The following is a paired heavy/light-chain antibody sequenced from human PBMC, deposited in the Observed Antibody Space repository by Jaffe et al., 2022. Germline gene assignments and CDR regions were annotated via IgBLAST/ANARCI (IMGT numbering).Heavy chain of an antibody. CDR3: ATEAIDGQFFEK. J-gene: IGHJ4*02. V-gene: IGHV3-48*03. CDR2: INPTGEAT. D-gene: IGHD2-21*01. Sequence: EVQLVESGGGLVQPGGSLRLSCAASGFSFSNYKFHWVRRAPGKGLEWVSYINPTGEATFYADSVKGRFAFSRDNAEKSLYLHMNSLRAEDTAVYYCATEAIDGQFFEKWGQGTLVTVTS. CDR1: GFSFSNYK.
Light chain of an antibody. Sequence: QSALTQPASVSGSPGQSITISCTGTSSDVGKYDFVSWYQQHPGTAPKVMIYEVNKRPSGVSNRFSGFKSGDMASLTISGLQAEDEAEYYCCAYAGSNGHYVFGSATKVTVL. CDR1: SSDVGKYDF. V-gene: IGLV2-23*02. CDR2: EVN. J-gene: IGLJ1*01. CDR3: CAYAGSNGHYV.